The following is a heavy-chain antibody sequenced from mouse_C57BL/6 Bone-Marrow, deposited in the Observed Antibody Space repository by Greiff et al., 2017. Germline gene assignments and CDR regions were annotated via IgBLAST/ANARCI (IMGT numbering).Heavy chain of an antibody. V-gene: IGHV1-81*01. Sequence: VKLQESGAGLARPGASVTLSCKASGYTFTSYGISWVKQRTGQGLEWIGEIYPRSGNTYYTEQFTGKATLTADRSSSTAYIELRSLTTEDSAVYFCARYYYGSSYGWYFDVWGTGTTVTVSS. J-gene: IGHJ1*03. D-gene: IGHD1-1*01. CDR1: GYTFTSYG. CDR2: IYPRSGNT. CDR3: ARYYYGSSYGWYFDV.